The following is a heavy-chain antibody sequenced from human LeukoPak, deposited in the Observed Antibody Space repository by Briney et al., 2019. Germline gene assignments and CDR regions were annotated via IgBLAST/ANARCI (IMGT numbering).Heavy chain of an antibody. CDR1: GFTFSGYW. D-gene: IGHD2-2*01. J-gene: IGHJ5*02. CDR3: ARGGAVPANCFDP. Sequence: PGGSLRLSCAASGFTFSGYWMHWVRQAPGKGLVWVSRINSDGSSTTYAGSVKGRFTISRDNARNTLYLQMNTLRAEDTAVYYCARGGAVPANCFDPWGQGTLVTVSS. V-gene: IGHV3-74*01. CDR2: INSDGSST.